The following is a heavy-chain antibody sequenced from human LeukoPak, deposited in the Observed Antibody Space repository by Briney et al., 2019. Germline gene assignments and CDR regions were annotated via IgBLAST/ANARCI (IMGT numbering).Heavy chain of an antibody. CDR3: ARAAWGSGSPLYYFDY. D-gene: IGHD3-10*01. V-gene: IGHV1-24*01. CDR2: FDPEDGET. CDR1: GYTLTELS. J-gene: IGHJ4*02. Sequence: ASVKVSCKVSGYTLTELSMHWVRQAPGKGLEWMGGFDPEDGETIYAQKFQGRVTMTTDTSTSTAYMELRSLRSDDTAVYYCARAAWGSGSPLYYFDYWGQGTLVTVSS.